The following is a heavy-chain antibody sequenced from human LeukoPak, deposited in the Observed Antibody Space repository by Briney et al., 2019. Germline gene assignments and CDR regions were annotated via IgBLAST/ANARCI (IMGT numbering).Heavy chain of an antibody. J-gene: IGHJ4*02. D-gene: IGHD5-18*01. CDR2: ISSSSSTI. V-gene: IGHV3-48*01. CDR3: ARGLDTAMVSYYFDY. Sequence: GGSLRLSCAASGFTFSSYSMNWVRQAPGKGLEWVSYISSSSSTIYYADSVKGRFTISRDNAKNSLYLQMNGLRAEDTAVYYCARGLDTAMVSYYFDYWGQGTLVTVSS. CDR1: GFTFSSYS.